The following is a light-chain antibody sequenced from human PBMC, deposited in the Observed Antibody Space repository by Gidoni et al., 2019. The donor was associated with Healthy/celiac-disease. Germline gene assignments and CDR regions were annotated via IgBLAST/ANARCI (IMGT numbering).Light chain of an antibody. Sequence: THTPATLSVSPGERATLSCRASQSVSSNLAWYQQKPGQAPRLLIYGASTRATGIPARFSGSGSGTEFTLTISSLQSEDFAVYYCQQYNNWPITFGQGTRLEIK. CDR1: QSVSSN. CDR2: GAS. CDR3: QQYNNWPIT. V-gene: IGKV3-15*01. J-gene: IGKJ5*01.